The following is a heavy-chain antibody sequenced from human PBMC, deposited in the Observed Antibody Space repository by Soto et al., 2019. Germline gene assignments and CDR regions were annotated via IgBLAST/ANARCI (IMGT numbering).Heavy chain of an antibody. CDR2: IKQDGSEK. D-gene: IGHD7-27*01. Sequence: GGSLRLSCAASGFTFSSYWMSWVRQAPGKGLEWVANIKQDGSEKYYVDSVKGRFTISRDNAKNSLYLQMNSLRAEDTAVYYCARDLTYAAGTTGDEEGLGAFDIWGQGTMVTVSS. V-gene: IGHV3-7*01. CDR1: GFTFSSYW. CDR3: ARDLTYAAGTTGDEEGLGAFDI. J-gene: IGHJ3*02.